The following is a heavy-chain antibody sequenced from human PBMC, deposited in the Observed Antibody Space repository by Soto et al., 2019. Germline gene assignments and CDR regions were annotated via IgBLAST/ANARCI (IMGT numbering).Heavy chain of an antibody. CDR3: TRDGRTSGYYLDY. Sequence: QVQLQESGPGLVKPSETLSLICTVSRGSISSGGFYWSWIRQSPGKGLEWIGFIYANGNSYYNPSLKSRANISLDTSKNKFSLKISSVTVADTAVYYCTRDGRTSGYYLDYWGQGTPVTVSP. CDR2: IYANGNS. J-gene: IGHJ4*02. CDR1: RGSISSGGFY. V-gene: IGHV4-31*03. D-gene: IGHD3-22*01.